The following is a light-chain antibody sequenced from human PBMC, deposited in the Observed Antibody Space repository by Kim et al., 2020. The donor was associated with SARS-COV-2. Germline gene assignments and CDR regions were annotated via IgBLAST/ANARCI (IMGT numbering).Light chain of an antibody. J-gene: IGKJ2*01. CDR2: AAS. Sequence: SASVGHRVTITCQASQSTGSHLNWYQQKPGKAPKSLIYAASSLQSGVPSRFSGSGSGTDFTLTISSLQPEDVATYYCQQSYSLPYTFGQGTKLEI. V-gene: IGKV1-39*01. CDR3: QQSYSLPYT. CDR1: QSTGSH.